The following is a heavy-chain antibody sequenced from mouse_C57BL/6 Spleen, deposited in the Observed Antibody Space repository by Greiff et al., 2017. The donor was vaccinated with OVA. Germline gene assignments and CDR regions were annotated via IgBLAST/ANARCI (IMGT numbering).Heavy chain of an antibody. D-gene: IGHD1-1*01. CDR2: IDPSDSYT. Sequence: QVQLQQPGAELVMPGASVKLSCKASGYTFTSYWMHWVKQRPGQGLEWIGEIDPSDSYTNYNQKFKGKSTLTVDKSSSTAYMQLSSLTSEDSAVYYCARSGYYGSSEYFDVWGTGTTVTVSS. J-gene: IGHJ1*03. V-gene: IGHV1-69*01. CDR3: ARSGYYGSSEYFDV. CDR1: GYTFTSYW.